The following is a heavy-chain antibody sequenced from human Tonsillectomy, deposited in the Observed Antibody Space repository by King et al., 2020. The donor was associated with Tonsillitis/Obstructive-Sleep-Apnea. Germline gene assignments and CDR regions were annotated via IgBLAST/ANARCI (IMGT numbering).Heavy chain of an antibody. CDR1: GYSFNDYF. D-gene: IGHD5-24*01. Sequence: QLVQSGAEVKKPGASVKVSCTASGYSFNDYFMHWVRQAPGQGLEWMGWINPHSGATNYAQKFQGRVTMTRDTSTSTAYMELSRLRSDDTAVYYCARGAVEMSKAWFDPWGQGTLVTVSS. J-gene: IGHJ5*02. CDR3: ARGAVEMSKAWFDP. CDR2: INPHSGAT. V-gene: IGHV1-2*02.